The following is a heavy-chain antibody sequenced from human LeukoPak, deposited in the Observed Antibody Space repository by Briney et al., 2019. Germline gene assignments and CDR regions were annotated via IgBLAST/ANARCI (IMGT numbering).Heavy chain of an antibody. CDR2: ISASGGTI. CDR3: ARLYLEGAYYFDY. CDR1: GFTFSDYY. J-gene: IGHJ4*02. D-gene: IGHD3-16*01. Sequence: PGGSLRLSCVASGFTFSDYYMSWIRQAPGKGLEWVSYISASGGTIYYADSVKGRFTISRDNAKNSLYLQMNSLRAEGTAVYYCARLYLEGAYYFDYWGQGTLVTVSS. V-gene: IGHV3-11*04.